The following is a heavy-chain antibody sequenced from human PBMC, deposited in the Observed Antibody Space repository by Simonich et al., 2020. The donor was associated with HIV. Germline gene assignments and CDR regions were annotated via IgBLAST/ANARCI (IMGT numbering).Heavy chain of an antibody. Sequence: QVQLQQWGAGLLKPSETLSLTCAVYGGSFSGYYWSWIRQPPGKGLEWIGEINHSGITNYQSSLNSRATISLDKSKNQFSLKLSSVTAADTAIYYCARRDRELILYFDYWGQGNLVTVSS. V-gene: IGHV4-34*01. CDR2: INHSGIT. D-gene: IGHD3-3*01. CDR3: ARRDRELILYFDY. J-gene: IGHJ4*02. CDR1: GGSFSGYY.